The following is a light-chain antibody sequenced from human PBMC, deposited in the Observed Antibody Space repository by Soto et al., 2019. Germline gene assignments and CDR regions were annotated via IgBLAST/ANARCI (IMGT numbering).Light chain of an antibody. V-gene: IGKV3-15*01. CDR2: GAS. Sequence: EIVMTQSPATLSVSPGERATRSCRASQSVSSNLAWYQQKPGQAPRLLIYGASTRATGIPARFSGSGSGTEFTLTISSLQAEDVAVYYCQQYYSTGTFGQGTKVDIK. CDR3: QQYYSTGT. J-gene: IGKJ1*01. CDR1: QSVSSN.